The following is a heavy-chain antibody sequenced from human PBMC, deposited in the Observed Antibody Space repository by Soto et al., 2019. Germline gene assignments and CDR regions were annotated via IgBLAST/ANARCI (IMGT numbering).Heavy chain of an antibody. V-gene: IGHV1-69*12. CDR2: IIPIFGTA. CDR3: ARSTTVVTPLDY. Sequence: QVQLVQSGAEVKKPGSSVKVSCKASGGTFSSYAISWVRQAPGQGLEWMGGIIPIFGTANYAQKCHGRVTISADESTSTAYMELSSLRSEDTAVYYSARSTTVVTPLDYWGQGTLVTVSS. J-gene: IGHJ4*02. CDR1: GGTFSSYA. D-gene: IGHD4-17*01.